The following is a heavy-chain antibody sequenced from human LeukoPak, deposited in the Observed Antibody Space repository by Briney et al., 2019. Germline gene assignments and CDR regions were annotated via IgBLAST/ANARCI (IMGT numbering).Heavy chain of an antibody. V-gene: IGHV3-74*01. J-gene: IGHJ6*02. Sequence: SGRSLRLSCAASGLTFNNYWISWVSQARRKLPVWDAHINADGSDTNYADSVRGRFTISRDDAKNKVWLQMNSLAVEDTAVYYCVRGGYFYYYGLDVWGQGTTVTASS. CDR3: VRGGYFYYYGLDV. CDR1: GLTFNNYW. D-gene: IGHD3-22*01. CDR2: INADGSDT.